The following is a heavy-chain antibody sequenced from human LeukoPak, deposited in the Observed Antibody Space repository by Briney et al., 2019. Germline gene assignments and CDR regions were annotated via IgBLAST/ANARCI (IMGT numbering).Heavy chain of an antibody. Sequence: SETLSLTCTVSGGSISSYYWSWIRQPPGKGLEWIGYIYYSGSTNYNPSLKSRVTISVDTSKNQFSLKLSSVTAADTAVYYWARVVDTAMVTGCYFDYWGQGTLVTVSS. CDR1: GGSISSYY. CDR3: ARVVDTAMVTGCYFDY. CDR2: IYYSGST. J-gene: IGHJ4*02. V-gene: IGHV4-59*08. D-gene: IGHD5-18*01.